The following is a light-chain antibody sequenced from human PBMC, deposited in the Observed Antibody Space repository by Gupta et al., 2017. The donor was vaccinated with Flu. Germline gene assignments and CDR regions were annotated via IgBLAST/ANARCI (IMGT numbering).Light chain of an antibody. Sequence: DIQLTRSPSFLSTSVGDRVTITCRASQDISNYLAWYQQKSGKAPKLLIYAASTLQPGVPSRFSGSGSETEFTLTISSLKPEDFATYFCQQVNSYPITFGQGTRLEIK. J-gene: IGKJ5*01. CDR2: AAS. CDR1: QDISNY. CDR3: QQVNSYPIT. V-gene: IGKV1-9*01.